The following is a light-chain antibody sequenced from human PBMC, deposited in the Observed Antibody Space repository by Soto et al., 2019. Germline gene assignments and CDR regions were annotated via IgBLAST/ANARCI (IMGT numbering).Light chain of an antibody. CDR1: QSISSY. V-gene: IGKV1-39*01. CDR3: QQSSSTPLT. J-gene: IGKJ4*01. CDR2: AAS. Sequence: DLQMTQSPSSLSASVGDRVTITCRASQSISSYLNWYQQKPGKAPKLLIYAASSLQCGVPSRFSGSGSGTDFTLTISSLQPEDFATYYCQQSSSTPLTFGGGTKVEIK.